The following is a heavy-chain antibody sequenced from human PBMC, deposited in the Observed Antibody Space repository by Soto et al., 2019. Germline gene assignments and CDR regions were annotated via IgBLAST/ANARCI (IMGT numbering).Heavy chain of an antibody. CDR2: IYWNDDK. CDR1: GFSLSTSGVG. D-gene: IGHD1-7*01. V-gene: IGHV2-5*01. Sequence: QITLKESGPTLVKPTQTLTLTCTFSGFSLSTSGVGVGWIRQPPGKALEWLALIYWNDDKRYSPSLRSRLNITKNTSKNQVVLTMTNMDTVDTATYYCAHSQISGTTSGHNCFDPWGQGTLVTVSS. CDR3: AHSQISGTTSGHNCFDP. J-gene: IGHJ5*02.